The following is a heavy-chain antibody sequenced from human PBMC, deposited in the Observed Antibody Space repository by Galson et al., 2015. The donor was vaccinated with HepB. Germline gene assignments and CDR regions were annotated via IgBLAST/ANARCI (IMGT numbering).Heavy chain of an antibody. CDR3: ARGALVVVVDATQNNWFDP. D-gene: IGHD2-15*01. CDR2: TSPYNHYT. Sequence: SVKVSCKASGYTFSTYSITWVRQAPGQGLEWMGWTSPYNHYTDYARKFQGRVTMTTDTSTSTAYMELRSLRSDDTAVYYCARGALVVVVDATQNNWFDPWGQGTLVTVSS. V-gene: IGHV1-18*01. CDR1: GYTFSTYS. J-gene: IGHJ5*02.